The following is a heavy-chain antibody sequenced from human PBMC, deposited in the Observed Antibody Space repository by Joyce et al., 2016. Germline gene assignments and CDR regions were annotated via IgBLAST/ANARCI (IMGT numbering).Heavy chain of an antibody. CDR1: GNTFTTYA. J-gene: IGHJ4*02. CDR3: TRKVRGASNQGFDS. CDR2: INPTNGDT. Sequence: QLVQSGPELKNPGASVRVSCEAFGNTFTTYAIHWVRQSPGHYLEWMGWINPTNGDTGSSQRFHDRFTISRDTPASTAYMELSSLTSEDTAVYFCTRKVRGASNQGFDSWGQGTLVTVSS. V-gene: IGHV1-3*01. D-gene: IGHD2-2*01.